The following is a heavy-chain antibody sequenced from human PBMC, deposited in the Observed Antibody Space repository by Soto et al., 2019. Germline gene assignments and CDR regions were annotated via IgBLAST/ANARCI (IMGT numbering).Heavy chain of an antibody. CDR3: ARDCGGDCYSYYFDY. Sequence: GGSLRLSCAASGFTFSSYWMHWVRQAPGKGLVWVSRINSDGSSTSYADSVKGRFTISRDNAKNTLYLQMNSPRAEGTAVYYCARDCGGDCYSYYFDYWGQGTLVTVSS. D-gene: IGHD2-21*02. CDR1: GFTFSSYW. J-gene: IGHJ4*02. CDR2: INSDGSST. V-gene: IGHV3-74*01.